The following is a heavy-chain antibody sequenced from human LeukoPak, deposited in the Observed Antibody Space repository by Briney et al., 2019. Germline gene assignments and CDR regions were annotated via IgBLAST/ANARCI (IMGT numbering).Heavy chain of an antibody. V-gene: IGHV3-9*01. CDR2: ISWNSAII. CDR3: ALGELLFFY. D-gene: IGHD1-26*01. Sequence: GGSLRLSCAASGFTFGDYAIHWVRQAPGKGLEWVSGISWNSAIIGYADSVKGRFTISRDNAKNSLYLQMNSLRAEDTAVYYCALGELLFFYWGQGTLVTVSS. J-gene: IGHJ4*02. CDR1: GFTFGDYA.